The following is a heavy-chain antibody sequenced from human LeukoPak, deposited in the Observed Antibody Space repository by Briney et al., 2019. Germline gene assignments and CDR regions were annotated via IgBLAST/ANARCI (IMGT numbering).Heavy chain of an antibody. V-gene: IGHV3-66*01. CDR3: AKDPMVIAVA. Sequence: GGSLRLSCAASGFTVSSNHMSWVRQAPGKGLGWVSLIYSSGSIYYADSVKGRFTISRDNSKNTLYLQMNSLRAEDTAVYYCAKDPMVIAVAWGQGTLVTVSS. J-gene: IGHJ5*02. D-gene: IGHD6-19*01. CDR2: IYSSGSI. CDR1: GFTVSSNH.